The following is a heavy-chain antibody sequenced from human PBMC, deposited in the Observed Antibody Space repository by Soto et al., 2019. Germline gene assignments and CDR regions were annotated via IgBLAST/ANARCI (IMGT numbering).Heavy chain of an antibody. J-gene: IGHJ5*02. CDR3: AKDPTIFGVVIGWFDP. D-gene: IGHD3-3*01. CDR1: GFTFSSYA. CDR2: ISGSGGST. Sequence: QPGGSLRLSCAASGFTFSSYAMSWVRQAPGKGLEWVSAISGSGGSTYYADSVKGRFTISRDNPKNPLYLQMNSLRAEDTAVYYCAKDPTIFGVVIGWFDPWGQGTLVTVSS. V-gene: IGHV3-23*01.